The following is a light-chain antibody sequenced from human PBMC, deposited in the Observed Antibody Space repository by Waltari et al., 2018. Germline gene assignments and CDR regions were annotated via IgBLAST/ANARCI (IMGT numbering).Light chain of an antibody. CDR3: AAWDDSLNAWI. V-gene: IGLV1-44*01. J-gene: IGLJ3*02. CDR1: SSNIGRNS. CDR2: RND. Sequence: QSLLTQPPSISGAPGPRVTISCSGGSSNIGRNSVNWYEQVPGTAPKLVMFRNDQRPSGVSDRVSGSKSGTSASLAINGLLSADENDYICAAWDDSLNAWIFGGGTRLTVL.